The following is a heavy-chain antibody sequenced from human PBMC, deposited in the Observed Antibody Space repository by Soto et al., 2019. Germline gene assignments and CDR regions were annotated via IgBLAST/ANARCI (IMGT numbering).Heavy chain of an antibody. Sequence: EVQLVESGGGLVQPGGSLKLSCAASGFTFSGCAIHWVRQASGQGLEWVGRIGSKTNNYSTAYAAPVNGRFTISIDDSRNTASLLMNILQTEDPAVYYCTVTMGTPCYYYAMDGWGPGPTVTVSS. J-gene: IGHJ6*02. CDR2: IGSKTNNYST. D-gene: IGHD4-17*01. CDR3: TVTMGTPCYYYAMDG. CDR1: GFTFSGCA. V-gene: IGHV3-73*02.